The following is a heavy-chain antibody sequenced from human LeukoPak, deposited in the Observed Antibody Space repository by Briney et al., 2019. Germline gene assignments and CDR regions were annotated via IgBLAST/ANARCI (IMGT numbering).Heavy chain of an antibody. CDR1: GGSISNSYYY. V-gene: IGHV4-39*07. Sequence: SETLSLTCTVSGGSISNSYYYWGWIRQPPGKGLEWIGSMYYSGGTYYNPSLKSRVTISADTSQNQLFLKLNSVTAADTAVYYCARVGLDISTHLDYWGQGTLVTVSS. D-gene: IGHD2-2*01. CDR2: MYYSGGT. CDR3: ARVGLDISTHLDY. J-gene: IGHJ4*02.